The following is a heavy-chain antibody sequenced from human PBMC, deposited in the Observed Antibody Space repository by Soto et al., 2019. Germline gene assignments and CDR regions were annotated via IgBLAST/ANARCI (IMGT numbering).Heavy chain of an antibody. V-gene: IGHV3-7*04. CDR1: EFTFSSYW. J-gene: IGHJ4*02. CDR3: ARGGTYFDY. Sequence: VQLVESGGGFVQPGGSLRLSCAASEFTFSSYWMNWVRQAPGKGLEWVANIKQDGSEKYYVDSVKGRFTISRDNAKNSLYLQMNSLRAEDTAVYYCARGGTYFDYWGQGALVTVSS. CDR2: IKQDGSEK.